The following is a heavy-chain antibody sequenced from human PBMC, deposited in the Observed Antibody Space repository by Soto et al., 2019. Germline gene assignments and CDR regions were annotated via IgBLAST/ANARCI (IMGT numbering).Heavy chain of an antibody. CDR2: INHSGST. V-gene: IGHV4-34*01. D-gene: IGHD3-3*01. J-gene: IGHJ4*02. CDR3: ASTFRFDTIVVVAKPNYFDY. CDR1: GGSFTGYY. Sequence: SETLSLTCAVYGGSFTGYYWSWIRQPPGKGLEWIGEINHSGSTNYNPSLKSRVTISLDTSKNQFSLKLNSVTAADTAVYYCASTFRFDTIVVVAKPNYFDYCGQRFLVSVAS.